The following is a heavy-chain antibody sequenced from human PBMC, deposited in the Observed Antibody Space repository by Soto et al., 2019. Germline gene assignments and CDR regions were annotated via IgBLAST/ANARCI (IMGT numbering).Heavy chain of an antibody. CDR1: GYSFTSYW. D-gene: IGHD6-13*01. J-gene: IGHJ3*02. Sequence: GESLKISCKGSGYSFTSYWIGWVRQMPGKGLEWMGIIYPGDSDTRYSPSFQGQVTISADKSISTAYLQWSSLKASDTAMYYCARQYSGTYSSSPYEYAFDIWGQGTMVTVSS. CDR3: ARQYSGTYSSSPYEYAFDI. V-gene: IGHV5-51*01. CDR2: IYPGDSDT.